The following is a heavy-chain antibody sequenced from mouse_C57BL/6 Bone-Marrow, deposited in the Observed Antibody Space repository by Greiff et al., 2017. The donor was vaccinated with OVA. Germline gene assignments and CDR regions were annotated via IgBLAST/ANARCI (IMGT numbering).Heavy chain of an antibody. CDR2: ISDGGSYT. Sequence: EVQLVDSGGGLVKPGGSLKLSCAASGFTFSSYAMSWVRQTPEKRLEWVATISDGGSYTYYPDNVKGRFTISRDNAKNNLYLQMSHLKSEDTAMYYCARDEDYYAMDYWGQGTSVTVSS. CDR3: ARDEDYYAMDY. V-gene: IGHV5-4*01. J-gene: IGHJ4*01. CDR1: GFTFSSYA.